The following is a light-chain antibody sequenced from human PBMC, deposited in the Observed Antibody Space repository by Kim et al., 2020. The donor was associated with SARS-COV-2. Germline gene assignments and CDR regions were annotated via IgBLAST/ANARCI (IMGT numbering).Light chain of an antibody. CDR3: QSYDSSKWV. Sequence: GKTVTISCPRSSGSIASNYVQWYQQRPGSAPTTVIYEDNQRPSGVPDRFSGSIDSSSNSASLTISGLKTEDEADYYCQSYDSSKWVFGGGTQLTVL. CDR1: SGSIASNY. CDR2: EDN. V-gene: IGLV6-57*03. J-gene: IGLJ3*02.